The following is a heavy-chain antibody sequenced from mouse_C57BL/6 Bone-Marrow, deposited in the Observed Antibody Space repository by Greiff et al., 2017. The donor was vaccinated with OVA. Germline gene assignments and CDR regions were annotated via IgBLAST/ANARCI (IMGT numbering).Heavy chain of an antibody. Sequence: VQGVESGPGLVQPSQSLSITCTVSGFSLTSYGVHWVRQSPGKGLEWLGVIWGGGSTDYNAAFISRLSISKDNPKSQVFFKMNSLQADDTAIYYCARTEGYYAMDYWGQGTSVTVSS. J-gene: IGHJ4*01. CDR1: GFSLTSYG. V-gene: IGHV2-2*01. CDR3: ARTEGYYAMDY. D-gene: IGHD3-2*02. CDR2: IWGGGST.